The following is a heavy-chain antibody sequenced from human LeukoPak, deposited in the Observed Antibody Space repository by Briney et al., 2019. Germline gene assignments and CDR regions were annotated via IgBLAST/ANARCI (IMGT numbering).Heavy chain of an antibody. V-gene: IGHV4-59*02. CDR1: GGSVSSYY. CDR3: VRDWEGFNFDS. Sequence: SETLSLTCTVSGGSVSSYYWSWVRQPPGEGLEWIAYVYNSGSTNYNPSLKSRVTISVDRSKNQFSPKMNSVTAADTAVYYCVRDWEGFNFDSWGQGTMVTVSS. J-gene: IGHJ3*02. D-gene: IGHD1-26*01. CDR2: VYNSGST.